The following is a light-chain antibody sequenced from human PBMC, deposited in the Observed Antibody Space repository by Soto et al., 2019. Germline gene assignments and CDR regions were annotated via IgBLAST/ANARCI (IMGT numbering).Light chain of an antibody. CDR2: GAS. Sequence: IVLTQSPGTLSLSPGERATLSCRASQSVRSNYLAWYQQRPGQTPRLLIYGASTKATGVPDRFSGSGSGTEFTRTISRLEPEDFAVYYCQQYSSSPFTFGPGTKVDV. CDR1: QSVRSNY. CDR3: QQYSSSPFT. V-gene: IGKV3-20*01. J-gene: IGKJ3*01.